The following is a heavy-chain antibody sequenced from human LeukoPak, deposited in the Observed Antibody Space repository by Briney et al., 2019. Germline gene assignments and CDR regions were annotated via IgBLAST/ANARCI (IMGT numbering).Heavy chain of an antibody. D-gene: IGHD5-12*01. CDR3: AKGAFRSGRGYSGYDLDY. V-gene: IGHV1-8*01. CDR1: GYTFTSYD. CDR2: MNPNSGNT. Sequence: ASVKVSCKASGYTFTSYDINWVRQATGQGLEWMGWMNPNSGNTGYAQKFQGRVTMTRNTSISTAYMELSSLRSEDTAVYYCAKGAFRSGRGYSGYDLDYWGQGTLVTVSS. J-gene: IGHJ4*02.